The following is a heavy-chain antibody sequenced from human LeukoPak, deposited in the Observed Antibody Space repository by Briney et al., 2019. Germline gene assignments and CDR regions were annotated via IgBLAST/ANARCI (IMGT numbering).Heavy chain of an antibody. D-gene: IGHD3-22*01. V-gene: IGHV3-30-3*01. J-gene: IGHJ4*02. Sequence: TGGSLRLSCAASGFSFSSYAMHWVRQAPGKGLEWVAVISYDGSNKYYADSVKGRFTMSRYNSKNTLYLQMNSLRAEDTAMYYCARDHPNPDYYDSSGYLDYWGQGTLVTVS. CDR1: GFSFSSYA. CDR2: ISYDGSNK. CDR3: ARDHPNPDYYDSSGYLDY.